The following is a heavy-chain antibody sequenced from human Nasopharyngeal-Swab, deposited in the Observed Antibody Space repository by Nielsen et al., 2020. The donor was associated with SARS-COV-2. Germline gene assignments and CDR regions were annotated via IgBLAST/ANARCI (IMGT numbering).Heavy chain of an antibody. CDR3: AKEDVVGEVVGSSSWFGAFDI. D-gene: IGHD6-13*01. J-gene: IGHJ3*02. CDR2: ISGSGGST. V-gene: IGHV3-23*01. CDR1: RFTFSSYA. Sequence: GESLKISCAASRFTFSSYAMSWVRQAPGKGLEWASAISGSGGSTYYADSVKGRFTISRDNSKNALYLQMNSLRAEDTAVYYCAKEDVVGEVVGSSSWFGAFDIWGQGTMVTVSS.